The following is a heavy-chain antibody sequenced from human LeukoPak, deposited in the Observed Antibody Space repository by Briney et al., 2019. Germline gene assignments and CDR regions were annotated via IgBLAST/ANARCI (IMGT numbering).Heavy chain of an antibody. CDR3: AKDAQRGFDYSSSLEY. J-gene: IGHJ4*02. V-gene: IGHV3-33*06. CDR1: GFTFSHYG. Sequence: GGSLRLSCAAAGFTFSHYGFNWFPQAPGKGLEWVAVIRSDGSNKSYKVSVKGGFIIYRDDSQNTVYLQMNSLRAEDTAVCYCAKDAQRGFDYSSSLEYWGQGSLVTVS. D-gene: IGHD4-11*01. CDR2: IRSDGSNK.